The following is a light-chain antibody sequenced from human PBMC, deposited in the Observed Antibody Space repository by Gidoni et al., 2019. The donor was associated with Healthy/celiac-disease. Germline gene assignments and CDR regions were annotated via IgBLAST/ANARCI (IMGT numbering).Light chain of an antibody. Sequence: DVVMTQSPLSLPVTLGQPASISCRSSQSLVYSDGNTYLNWFQQGPGQSPRRLIYKVSNRDSGVPDRFSGSGLGTDFTLKISRGEAEDVGVYYCMQGTHWPRTFGQGTKVEIK. V-gene: IGKV2-30*01. J-gene: IGKJ1*01. CDR1: QSLVYSDGNTY. CDR2: KVS. CDR3: MQGTHWPRT.